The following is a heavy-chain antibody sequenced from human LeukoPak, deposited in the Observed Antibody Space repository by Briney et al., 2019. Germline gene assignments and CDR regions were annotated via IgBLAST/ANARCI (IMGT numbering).Heavy chain of an antibody. D-gene: IGHD6-19*01. V-gene: IGHV1-18*04. Sequence: GASVKVSCKASGYTFTSYYMHWARQAPGQGLEWMGWISAYNGNTNYAQKLQGRVTMTTDTSTSTANMELRSLRSDDTAVYYCAREGSSGWSDLVYYFDYWGQGTLVTVSS. CDR1: GYTFTSYY. CDR2: ISAYNGNT. J-gene: IGHJ4*02. CDR3: AREGSSGWSDLVYYFDY.